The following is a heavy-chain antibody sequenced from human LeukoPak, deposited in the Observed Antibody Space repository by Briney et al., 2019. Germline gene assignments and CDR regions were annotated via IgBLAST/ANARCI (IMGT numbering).Heavy chain of an antibody. CDR2: ISWNSGSI. Sequence: GRSLRLSCAGSGFIFDNYAMHWVRQPPGKGLEWVSGISWNSGSIDYADSVKGRFTISRDNAKNSLYLQMNSLRVEDTAFYYCAKDNRRHYTSGPNPDSLHWGQGALVTVTS. J-gene: IGHJ4*02. V-gene: IGHV3-9*01. D-gene: IGHD6-19*01. CDR3: AKDNRRHYTSGPNPDSLH. CDR1: GFIFDNYA.